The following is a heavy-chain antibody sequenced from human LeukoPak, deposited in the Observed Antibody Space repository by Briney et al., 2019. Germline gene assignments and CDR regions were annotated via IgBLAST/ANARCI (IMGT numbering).Heavy chain of an antibody. J-gene: IGHJ6*02. V-gene: IGHV3-23*01. D-gene: IGHD3-10*01. Sequence: PGGSLRLSCGASGFTFSSYAMSWVRQAPGKGLECVSAISGSGGSTYYADSAKGRFTISRDNSKNTLYLQVNSLRAEDTAVYYCAKSGNVLLWFGELFTMDVWGQGTTVTVSS. CDR3: AKSGNVLLWFGELFTMDV. CDR1: GFTFSSYA. CDR2: ISGSGGST.